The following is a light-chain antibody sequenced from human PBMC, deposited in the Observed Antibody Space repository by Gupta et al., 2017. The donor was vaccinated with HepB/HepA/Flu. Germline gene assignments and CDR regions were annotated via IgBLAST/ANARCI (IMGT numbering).Light chain of an antibody. CDR3: QQYGSSPYT. J-gene: IGKJ2*01. CDR1: QSVSSSY. Sequence: EIVLTQSSGTVSLFPGERATLPCRASQSVSSSYLVWYQQKPGQAPRLLIDGASSRANGIPDRFSGSGSGTDFTLTINRLEPEDFAVDDCQQYGSSPYTFGQGTKLEIK. CDR2: GAS. V-gene: IGKV3-20*01.